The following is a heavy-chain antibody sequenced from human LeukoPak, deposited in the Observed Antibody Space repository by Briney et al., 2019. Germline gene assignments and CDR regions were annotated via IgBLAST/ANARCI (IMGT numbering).Heavy chain of an antibody. CDR2: ISSSSSTI. Sequence: GGSLRLSCAASGFTFSSYSMNWVRQAPGKGLEWVSYISSSSSTIYYADSVKGRFTISRDNAKNTLYLQMNSLRAEDTAVYYCAKDLGYGGNSGKTDYWGQGTLVTVSS. CDR1: GFTFSSYS. CDR3: AKDLGYGGNSGKTDY. V-gene: IGHV3-48*04. J-gene: IGHJ4*02. D-gene: IGHD4-23*01.